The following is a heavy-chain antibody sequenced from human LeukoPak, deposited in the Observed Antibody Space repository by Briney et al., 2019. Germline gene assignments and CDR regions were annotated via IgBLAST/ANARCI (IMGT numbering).Heavy chain of an antibody. CDR1: GFTFSSYG. CDR2: IRYDGNNK. CDR3: AGGRRVRGAYDGYYFDY. Sequence: GGSLRLSCAASGFTFSSYGMHWVRQAPGKGLEWVAVIRYDGNNKYYADSVKGRFTISRDNSKNTLYLQMNSLRAEDTAVYYCAGGRRVRGAYDGYYFDYWGQGTLVTVSS. D-gene: IGHD3-10*01. V-gene: IGHV3-30*02. J-gene: IGHJ4*02.